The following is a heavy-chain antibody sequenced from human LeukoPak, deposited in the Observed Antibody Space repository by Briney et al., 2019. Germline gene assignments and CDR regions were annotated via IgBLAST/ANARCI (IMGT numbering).Heavy chain of an antibody. CDR3: ARGTVVPGYYFDY. D-gene: IGHD4/OR15-4a*01. CDR2: IKQDGSEK. CDR1: GFTFSSYS. J-gene: IGHJ4*02. Sequence: GGSLRLSCAASGFTFSSYSMSWVRQAPGKGLEWVANIKQDGSEKYYVDSVKGRFTISRDNAKNSLYLQMNSLRAEDTAVYYCARGTVVPGYYFDYWGQGTLVTVSS. V-gene: IGHV3-7*01.